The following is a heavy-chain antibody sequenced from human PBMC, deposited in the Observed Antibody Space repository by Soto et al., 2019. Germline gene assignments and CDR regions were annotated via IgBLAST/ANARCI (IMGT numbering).Heavy chain of an antibody. Sequence: ASAKVSCKASGYTFTGYYMHWVRQAPAQGHEWIGKINPNSGGTNYAQKFQGWVTMTRDTSISTAFMELSRLRSDVTAVYYCAREDEHVAGIYVRWRYGMDVWGQGTTVTVSS. CDR2: INPNSGGT. CDR1: GYTFTGYY. J-gene: IGHJ6*02. D-gene: IGHD6-19*01. V-gene: IGHV1-2*04. CDR3: AREDEHVAGIYVRWRYGMDV.